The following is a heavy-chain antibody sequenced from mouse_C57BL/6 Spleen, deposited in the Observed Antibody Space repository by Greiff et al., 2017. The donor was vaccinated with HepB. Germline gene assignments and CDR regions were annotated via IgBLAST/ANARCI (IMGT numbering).Heavy chain of an antibody. Sequence: EVQLVESGGGLVQPGGSLSLSCAASGFTFTDYYMSWVRQPPGKALEWLGFIRNKANGYTTEYSASVKGRFTISRDNSQSILYLQMNALRAEDSATYYWARTTVGAMDYWGQGTSVTVSS. D-gene: IGHD1-1*01. CDR2: IRNKANGYTT. V-gene: IGHV7-3*01. CDR3: ARTTVGAMDY. CDR1: GFTFTDYY. J-gene: IGHJ4*01.